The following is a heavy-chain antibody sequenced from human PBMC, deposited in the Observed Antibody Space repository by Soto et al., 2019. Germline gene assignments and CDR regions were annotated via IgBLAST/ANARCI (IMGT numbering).Heavy chain of an antibody. D-gene: IGHD3-16*01. CDR2: VYYSGAT. CDR1: GDSMATGGHY. V-gene: IGHV4-31*03. J-gene: IGHJ4*02. Sequence: TSETLSLTCTVSGDSMATGGHYYNWIRQVPGKGLEWIGYVYYSGATHYTPSLRARATISRDTSKNQFSLRLISVTAADTALYYCARDKDLQPTVWGFWGQGIQVTVSP. CDR3: ARDKDLQPTVWGF.